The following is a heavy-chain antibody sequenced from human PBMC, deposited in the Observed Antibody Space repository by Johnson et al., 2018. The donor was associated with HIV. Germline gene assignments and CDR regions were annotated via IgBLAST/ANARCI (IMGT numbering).Heavy chain of an antibody. V-gene: IGHV3-66*01. D-gene: IGHD2-15*01. CDR1: GFTFSSYW. CDR3: ARSQVAATSEGAFDI. Sequence: VQLVESGGGLVQPGGSLRLSCAASGFTFSSYWMHWVRQAPGKGLVWVSVIYSGGSTYYADSVKGRFTISRDNSKNTLYLQMNSLRADDTAVYYCARSQVAATSEGAFDIWGQGTMVTVSS. J-gene: IGHJ3*02. CDR2: IYSGGST.